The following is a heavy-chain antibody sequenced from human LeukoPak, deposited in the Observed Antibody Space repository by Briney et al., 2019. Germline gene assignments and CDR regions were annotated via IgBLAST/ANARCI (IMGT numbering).Heavy chain of an antibody. V-gene: IGHV1-69*04. D-gene: IGHD3-10*01. CDR1: GGTFSSYA. J-gene: IGHJ6*02. CDR2: IIPILGIA. CDR3: ARDIMDERFGVLIEKYGMDV. Sequence: ASVKVSCKASGGTFSSYAISWVRQAPGQGLEWMGRIIPILGIANYAQKFQGRVTITADKSTSTAYMELSSLRAEDTAVYYCARDIMDERFGVLIEKYGMDVWGQGTTVTVSS.